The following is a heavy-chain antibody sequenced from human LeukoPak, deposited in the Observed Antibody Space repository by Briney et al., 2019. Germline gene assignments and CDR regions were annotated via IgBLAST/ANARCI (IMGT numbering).Heavy chain of an antibody. Sequence: ASVKVSCKASGYTFTGYYMHWVRQAPGQGLEWMGWINPNSGGTNYAQKFQGRVTMTRDTSISTAYMELSRLRSDDTAVYYCARYTYYYGSGSYYNHYYYYGMDVWGQGTTATVSS. CDR1: GYTFTGYY. CDR2: INPNSGGT. V-gene: IGHV1-2*02. CDR3: ARYTYYYGSGSYYNHYYYYGMDV. J-gene: IGHJ6*02. D-gene: IGHD3-10*01.